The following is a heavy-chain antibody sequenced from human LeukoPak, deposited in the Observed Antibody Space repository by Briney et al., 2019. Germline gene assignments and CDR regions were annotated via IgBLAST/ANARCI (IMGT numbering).Heavy chain of an antibody. D-gene: IGHD3-3*01. CDR3: ASLYYDFTDAFDI. CDR2: INPNRGGT. CDR1: GYTFTGYY. Sequence: GSSVKVSCKASGYTFTGYYMHWVRQAPGQGLEWMGRINPNRGGTNYAQKFQGRVTMTRDTSISTAYMELSRLRSDDTAVYYCASLYYDFTDAFDIWGQGTMVTVSS. J-gene: IGHJ3*02. V-gene: IGHV1-2*06.